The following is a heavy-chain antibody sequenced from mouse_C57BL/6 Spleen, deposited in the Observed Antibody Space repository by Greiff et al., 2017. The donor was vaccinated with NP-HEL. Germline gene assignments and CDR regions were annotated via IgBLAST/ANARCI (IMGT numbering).Heavy chain of an antibody. CDR3: ARLGYYYGNPYAMDY. V-gene: IGHV1-55*01. Sequence: QVQLQQSGAELVKPGASVKMSCKASGYTFTSYWITWVKQRPGQGLEWIGDIYPGSGSTNYNEKFKSKATLTVDTSSSTAYMQLSSLTSEDSAVYYCARLGYYYGNPYAMDYWGQGTSVTVSS. CDR2: IYPGSGST. J-gene: IGHJ4*01. D-gene: IGHD1-1*01. CDR1: GYTFTSYW.